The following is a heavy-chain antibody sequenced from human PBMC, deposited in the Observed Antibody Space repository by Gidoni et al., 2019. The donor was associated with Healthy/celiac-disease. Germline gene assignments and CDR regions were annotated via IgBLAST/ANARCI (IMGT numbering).Heavy chain of an antibody. J-gene: IGHJ4*02. CDR3: ARDESGVVPSTVDTAMGTGY. CDR2: INPSGGST. Sequence: QVQLVQSGAEVKKPGASVKVSCKASGYTFTSYYMHWVRQAPGQGLEWMGIINPSGGSTSYAQKFQGRVTMTRDTSTSTVYMELSSLRSEDTAVYYCARDESGVVPSTVDTAMGTGYWGQGTLVTVSS. CDR1: GYTFTSYY. D-gene: IGHD5-18*01. V-gene: IGHV1-46*01.